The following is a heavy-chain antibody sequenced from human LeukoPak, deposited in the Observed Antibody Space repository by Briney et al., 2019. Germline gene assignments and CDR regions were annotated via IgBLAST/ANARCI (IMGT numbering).Heavy chain of an antibody. Sequence: PGRSLRLSCAASGFTFSGYDMHWVRQAPGKGLEWVAVISYDGSKKYYGDSVQGRFTISRDNSKNTLFLQMNSLRAEDTAIYYCAKGDCGGYSHGFDIWGQGTRVTVSS. CDR1: GFTFSGYD. D-gene: IGHD4-23*01. CDR2: ISYDGSKK. J-gene: IGHJ3*02. V-gene: IGHV3-30*18. CDR3: AKGDCGGYSHGFDI.